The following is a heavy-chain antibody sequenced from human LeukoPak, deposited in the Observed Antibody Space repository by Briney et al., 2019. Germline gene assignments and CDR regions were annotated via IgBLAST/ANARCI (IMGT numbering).Heavy chain of an antibody. V-gene: IGHV1-46*01. CDR2: INPSGSST. D-gene: IGHD3-9*01. J-gene: IGHJ6*02. Sequence: ASVKVSCKASGYTFTSYYMHWVRQAPGQGLEWMGIINPSGSSTSYAQKFQGRVTMTRDTSTSTVYMELSSLRSEDTAVYYCARGYDILTGYYRGTGYYYGMDVWGQGTTVTVSS. CDR3: ARGYDILTGYYRGTGYYYGMDV. CDR1: GYTFTSYY.